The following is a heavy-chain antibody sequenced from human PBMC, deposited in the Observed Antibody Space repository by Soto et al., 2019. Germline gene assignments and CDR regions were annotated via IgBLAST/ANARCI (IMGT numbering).Heavy chain of an antibody. CDR1: GGSISSYY. CDR3: ARDLRDFWSGYPSYYYYYGMDV. J-gene: IGHJ6*02. V-gene: IGHV4-59*12. D-gene: IGHD3-3*01. CDR2: IYYSGST. Sequence: SETLSLTCTVSGGSISSYYWSWIRQPPGKGLEWIGYIYYSGSTNYNPSLKSRVTISVDTSKNQFSLQLNSVTPEDTAVYYCARDLRDFWSGYPSYYYYYGMDVWGQGTTVTVSS.